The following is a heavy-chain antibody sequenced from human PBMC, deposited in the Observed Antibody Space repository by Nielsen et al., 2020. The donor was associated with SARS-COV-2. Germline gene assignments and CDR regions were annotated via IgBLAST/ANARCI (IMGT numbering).Heavy chain of an antibody. D-gene: IGHD3-16*01. Sequence: WIRQPPGKGLEWVSSISSSSSYIYYADSVKGRFTISRDNAKNSLYLQMNSLRAEDTAVYYCAKDHSNYDLSFGDVWGKGTTVTVSS. J-gene: IGHJ6*04. V-gene: IGHV3-21*01. CDR2: ISSSSSYI. CDR3: AKDHSNYDLSFGDV.